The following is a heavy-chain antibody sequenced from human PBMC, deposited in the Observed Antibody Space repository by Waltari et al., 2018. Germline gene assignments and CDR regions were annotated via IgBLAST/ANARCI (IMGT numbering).Heavy chain of an antibody. D-gene: IGHD6-19*01. CDR2: INHSGST. J-gene: IGHJ4*02. V-gene: IGHV4-34*01. Sequence: QVQLQQWGAGLLKPSETLSLTCAVYGGSFSGYYWSWIRQPPGKGLEWIGEINHSGSTNYNPSLKSRVTISIDTSKNQFSLKLSSVTAADTAVYYCARGVAGPPKVDYWGQGTLVTVSS. CDR3: ARGVAGPPKVDY. CDR1: GGSFSGYY.